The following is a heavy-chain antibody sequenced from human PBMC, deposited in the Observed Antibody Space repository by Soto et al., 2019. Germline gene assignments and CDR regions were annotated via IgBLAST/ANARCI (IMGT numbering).Heavy chain of an antibody. CDR1: GGSISSGDYY. Sequence: ASETLSLTCTVSGGSISSGDYYWSWIRQPPGKGLEWIGYIYYSGSTYYNPSLKSRVTISVDTSKNQFSLKLSSVTAADTAVYYCARDIVVVPAAKFGTVFRYNWFDPWGQGTMVTVSS. CDR3: ARDIVVVPAAKFGTVFRYNWFDP. V-gene: IGHV4-30-4*01. J-gene: IGHJ5*02. CDR2: IYYSGST. D-gene: IGHD2-2*01.